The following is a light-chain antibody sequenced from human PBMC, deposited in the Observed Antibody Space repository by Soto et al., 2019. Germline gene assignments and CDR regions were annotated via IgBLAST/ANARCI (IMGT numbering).Light chain of an antibody. CDR2: KVT. CDR3: TQGTHWPIT. CDR1: QCPAHDYANTY. J-gene: IGKJ5*01. Sequence: VAVPQTPLSLPLTLGHSGSSPCRSSQCPAHDYANTYSDRYQQRPGRSPRRLIYKVTNRDSGVPARFSGIGSGTDFALKISRVEAEDGGVYYSTQGTHWPITSGQGTRLEI. V-gene: IGKV2-30*02.